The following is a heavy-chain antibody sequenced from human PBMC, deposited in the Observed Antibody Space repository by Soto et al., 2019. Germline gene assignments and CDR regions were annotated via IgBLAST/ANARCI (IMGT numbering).Heavy chain of an antibody. CDR2: INPNSGGT. CDR3: ARDYSTYVRWFDP. J-gene: IGHJ5*02. V-gene: IGHV1-2*02. Sequence: QVQLVQSGAEVKKPGASVKVSCKASGYTFTGYYMHWVRQVPGQGLEWMGWINPNSGGTNYAQKFQGRVTMTRDRSISTAYMELSRLRSDDTAVYYCARDYSTYVRWFDPWGQGTLVTVSS. D-gene: IGHD4-4*01. CDR1: GYTFTGYY.